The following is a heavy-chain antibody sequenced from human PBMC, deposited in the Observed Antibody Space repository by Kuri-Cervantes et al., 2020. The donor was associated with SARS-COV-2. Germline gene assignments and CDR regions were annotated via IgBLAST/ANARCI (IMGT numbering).Heavy chain of an antibody. CDR2: IYYSGST. J-gene: IGHJ3*02. D-gene: IGHD1-26*01. V-gene: IGHV4-39*07. CDR3: ARVSWGEWELRGHDAFDI. CDR1: GGSISSYY. Sequence: SETLSLTCTVSGGSISSYYWGWIRQPPGKGLEWIGSIYYSGSTYYNPSLKSRVTISVDTSKNQFSLKLSSVTAADTAVYYCARVSWGEWELRGHDAFDIWGQGTMVAVSS.